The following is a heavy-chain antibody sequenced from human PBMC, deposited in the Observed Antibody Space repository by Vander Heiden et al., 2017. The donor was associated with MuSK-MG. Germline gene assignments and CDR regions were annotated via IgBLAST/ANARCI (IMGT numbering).Heavy chain of an antibody. D-gene: IGHD4-17*01. CDR2: ISWNSGSI. CDR3: AKGIYGDTTASNDY. Sequence: EVQLVESGGGLVQPGRSLRLSCAASGFTFDDYAMHWVRQAPGKGLEWVSGISWNSGSIGYADSVKGRFTISRDNAKNSLYLQMNSLRAEDTALYYGAKGIYGDTTASNDYWGQGTLGTVSS. J-gene: IGHJ4*02. CDR1: GFTFDDYA. V-gene: IGHV3-9*01.